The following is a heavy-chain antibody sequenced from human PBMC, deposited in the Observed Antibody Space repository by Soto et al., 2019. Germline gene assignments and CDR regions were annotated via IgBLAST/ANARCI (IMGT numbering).Heavy chain of an antibody. J-gene: IGHJ4*02. V-gene: IGHV3-7*01. D-gene: IGHD2-15*01. CDR3: ARDGYCSGGRCYRRNDY. CDR2: IKDDGSEK. Sequence: EVQLVESGGGLVQPGGSLRLSCAASGFTFSGYWMNWARQAPGKGLEWVAKIKDDGSEKFYVDSVKGRFTISRDNADNLLYLQMNSLRAEDKAVYFCARDGYCSGGRCYRRNDYWGQGTLVIVSS. CDR1: GFTFSGYW.